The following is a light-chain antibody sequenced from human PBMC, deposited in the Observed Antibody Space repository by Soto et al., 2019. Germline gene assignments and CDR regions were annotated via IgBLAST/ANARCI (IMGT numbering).Light chain of an antibody. J-gene: IGLJ2*01. CDR3: SSFTSSTTLDVL. CDR2: GVS. V-gene: IGLV2-14*01. Sequence: QSALTQPASVSGSPGQSITISCTGSSSAVGNYDYVSWYQQHPGKAPKLMIYGVSNRPSGVSDRFSGSKSGNTASLTISGLQAEDEADYYCSSFTSSTTLDVLFGGGTKVTVL. CDR1: SSAVGNYDY.